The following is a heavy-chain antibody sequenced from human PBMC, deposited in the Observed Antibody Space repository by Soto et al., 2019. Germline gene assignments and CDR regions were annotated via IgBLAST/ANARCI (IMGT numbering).Heavy chain of an antibody. J-gene: IGHJ4*02. CDR1: GGSVSSYQ. V-gene: IGHV4-59*02. D-gene: IGHD1-26*01. CDR3: ARGGVGPFDY. CDR2: TSYSGNT. Sequence: QVQLQESGPGLLKPSETLSLTCTISGGSVSSYQWSWIRQPPGKGLEWIGLTSYSGNTVYNPSLKSRVAFSVDTSKNHFSLTLTSVTAADTAVYYCARGGVGPFDYWGQGTLVTVSS.